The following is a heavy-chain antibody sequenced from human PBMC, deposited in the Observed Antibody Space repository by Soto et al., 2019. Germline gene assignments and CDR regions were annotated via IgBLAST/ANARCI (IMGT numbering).Heavy chain of an antibody. V-gene: IGHV4-31*03. CDR1: VHSSSSGGYY. CDR2: IYYSGST. J-gene: IGHJ6*02. Sequence: TLSLAGPVSVHSSSSGGYYGSWIPQHPGKGLEWIGHIYYSGSTYYNPSLKSRVTISVDTSKNQFSLKLSSVTAADTAVYYCARETVPADALTVGMDVWGQGTTVTVSS. CDR3: ARETVPADALTVGMDV. D-gene: IGHD2-2*01.